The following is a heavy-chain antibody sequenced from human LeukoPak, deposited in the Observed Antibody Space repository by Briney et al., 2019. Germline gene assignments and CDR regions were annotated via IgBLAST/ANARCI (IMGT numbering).Heavy chain of an antibody. Sequence: ASVKVPCKASGYTSTSYYMHWVRQAPGQGLERMGIINPSGGSTSYAQKFQGRVTMTRDTSTSTVYMELSSLRSEDTAVYYCARDKVAQSPYWYFDLWGRGTLVTVSS. D-gene: IGHD5-12*01. CDR2: INPSGGST. CDR3: ARDKVAQSPYWYFDL. V-gene: IGHV1-46*01. CDR1: GYTSTSYY. J-gene: IGHJ2*01.